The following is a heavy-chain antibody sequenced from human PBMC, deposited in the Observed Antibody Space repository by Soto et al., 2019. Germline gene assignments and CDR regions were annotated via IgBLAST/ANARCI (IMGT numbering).Heavy chain of an antibody. D-gene: IGHD6-13*01. CDR1: GFTFSSYA. V-gene: IGHV3-23*01. J-gene: IGHJ4*02. CDR3: ARLSTDSGWYKDY. CDR2: ISSGGT. Sequence: EVQLLESGGGLVQPGGSLRLSCAASGFTFSSYAMNWVRQAPGKGLEWVSAISSGGTYYADSVRGRFTISRDNSKNTLYLQLNSLRVEDTAVYYCARLSTDSGWYKDYWGQGTLVTVTS.